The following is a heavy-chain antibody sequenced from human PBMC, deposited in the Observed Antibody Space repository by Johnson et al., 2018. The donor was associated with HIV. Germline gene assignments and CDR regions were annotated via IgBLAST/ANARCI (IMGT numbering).Heavy chain of an antibody. D-gene: IGHD3-9*01. V-gene: IGHV3-30*04. J-gene: IGHJ3*02. CDR3: ARDRYPRRYFDWLFDAFDS. Sequence: QVQLVESGGGVVQPGRSLRLSCAASGFTFSSYAIHWVRQAPGKGLEWVAVISYDGSNKYYADSVKGRFTISRDNSKNTLYLQMNSLRAEDTAVYYCARDRYPRRYFDWLFDAFDSWGQGTMVAVSS. CDR2: ISYDGSNK. CDR1: GFTFSSYA.